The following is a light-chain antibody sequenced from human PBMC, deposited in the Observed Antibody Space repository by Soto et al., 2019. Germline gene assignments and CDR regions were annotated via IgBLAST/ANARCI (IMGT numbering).Light chain of an antibody. CDR2: GAS. V-gene: IGKV3-15*01. CDR3: QEYNNWHPIT. J-gene: IGKJ4*01. CDR1: QSISNK. Sequence: EIVMTQSPATLSVSPGERATLSCRASQSISNKLGWYQQKPGQAPRLLIYGASTRATGIPARFSGSGSGTEFTLTITSLQSEDFAVYYCQEYNNWHPITFGGGTKVEIK.